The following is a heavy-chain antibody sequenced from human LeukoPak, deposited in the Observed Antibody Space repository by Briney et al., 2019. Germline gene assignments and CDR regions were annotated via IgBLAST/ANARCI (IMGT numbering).Heavy chain of an antibody. V-gene: IGHV7-4-1*02. Sequence: ASVKVSCKASGYTFTSYAMNWVRQAPGQGLEWMGWINTNTGNPTYAQGFTGRFVFSLDTSVSTAYLQISSLKAEDTAVYYCASGWGSYGYLPFDYWGQGTLVTVSS. CDR1: GYTFTSYA. J-gene: IGHJ4*02. CDR2: INTNTGNP. D-gene: IGHD3-16*01. CDR3: ASGWGSYGYLPFDY.